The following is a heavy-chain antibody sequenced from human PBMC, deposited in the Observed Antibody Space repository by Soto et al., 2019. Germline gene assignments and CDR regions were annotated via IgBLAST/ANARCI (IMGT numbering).Heavy chain of an antibody. V-gene: IGHV1-2*02. CDR3: ARDTYYEYVWGSYRRDWFDP. CDR1: GYTFTGYY. CDR2: INPNSGGT. J-gene: IGHJ5*02. D-gene: IGHD3-16*02. Sequence: ASVKVSCKASGYTFTGYYMHWVRQAPGQGLEWMGWINPNSGGTNYAQKFQGRVTMTRDTSISTAYMELSRLRSDDTAVYYCARDTYYEYVWGSYRRDWFDPWGQGTLVTVSS.